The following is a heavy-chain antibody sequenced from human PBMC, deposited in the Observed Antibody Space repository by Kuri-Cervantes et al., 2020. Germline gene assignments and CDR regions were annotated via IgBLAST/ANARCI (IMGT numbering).Heavy chain of an antibody. CDR2: IYYSGSP. CDR1: GCSISSYY. Sequence: GSLRPSCPVSGCSISSYYWSWFRQPPGKGLEWIGSIYYSGSPNYNPSLKSRVTISVDTSKSQFSLKLSSVTAADTAVYFCARDGYTDGYGASTYWYFDLWGRGTLVTVSS. D-gene: IGHD5-18*01. CDR3: ARDGYTDGYGASTYWYFDL. J-gene: IGHJ2*01. V-gene: IGHV4-59*01.